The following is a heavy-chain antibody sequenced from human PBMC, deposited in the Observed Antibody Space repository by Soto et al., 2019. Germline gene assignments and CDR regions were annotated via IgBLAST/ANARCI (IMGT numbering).Heavy chain of an antibody. D-gene: IGHD6-13*01. CDR2: ISNDGSDK. Sequence: QVQLVESGGGVVQPGRSLRLSCAASGFTFNNYGMHWVRQAPGKGLEWVEVISNDGSDKYYADSVKGRLTISRDNSKNTVYLQMNSLRAEDTAVYYCAKDQGIAASHGIDWGQGTMVTVSS. V-gene: IGHV3-30*18. J-gene: IGHJ3*01. CDR1: GFTFNNYG. CDR3: AKDQGIAASHGID.